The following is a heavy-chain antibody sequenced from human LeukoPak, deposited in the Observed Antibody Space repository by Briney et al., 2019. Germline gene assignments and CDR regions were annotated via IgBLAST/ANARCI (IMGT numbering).Heavy chain of an antibody. CDR1: GFTFSSYW. V-gene: IGHV3-74*01. CDR3: ARGQAGTTSGLYGMDV. J-gene: IGHJ6*02. Sequence: SGGSLRLYCTASGFTFSSYWMHWVRQAPGKGLVWVSLINSDGSSTNYADSVRGRFTISRDNAKNTLYLQMNSLRAEDTALYYGARGQAGTTSGLYGMDVWGQGATVTVSS. CDR2: INSDGSST. D-gene: IGHD1-1*01.